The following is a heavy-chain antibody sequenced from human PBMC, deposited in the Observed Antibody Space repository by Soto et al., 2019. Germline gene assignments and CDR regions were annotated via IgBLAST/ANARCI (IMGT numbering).Heavy chain of an antibody. Sequence: QVQLVQSGAEVKKPGASVKVSCKASGYTFTSYAMHWVRQAPGQRLEWMGWINAGNGNTKYSQKFQGRVTITRDTSASTAYMELSSLRSEDTAVYYCARGADTYYDFWSGYYFGDYWGQGTLVTVSS. CDR3: ARGADTYYDFWSGYYFGDY. J-gene: IGHJ4*02. D-gene: IGHD3-3*01. CDR2: INAGNGNT. CDR1: GYTFTSYA. V-gene: IGHV1-3*01.